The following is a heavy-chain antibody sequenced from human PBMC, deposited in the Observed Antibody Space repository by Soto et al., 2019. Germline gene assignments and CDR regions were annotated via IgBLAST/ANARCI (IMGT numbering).Heavy chain of an antibody. J-gene: IGHJ4*02. Sequence: QVQLGQSGAEVKKPGASVNVSCKASGYTFTVYYMHWVRQAPGQGLEWMGWINPKSGGTMYPQQFQGRVTMTWDTSISTAYMALTRLRSDDTAVYYCARDLAKGGGSAGFDYWGQVTLVTVSA. CDR3: ARDLAKGGGSAGFDY. D-gene: IGHD1-26*01. V-gene: IGHV1-2*02. CDR1: GYTFTVYY. CDR2: INPKSGGT.